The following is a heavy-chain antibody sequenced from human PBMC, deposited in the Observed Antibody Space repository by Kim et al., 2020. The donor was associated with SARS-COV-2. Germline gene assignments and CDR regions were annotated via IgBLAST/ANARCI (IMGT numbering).Heavy chain of an antibody. Sequence: GGSLRLFCAASGFIFSDYAMSWVRQAPGKGLEWLSGVSGSGHTTYYPDSEKGRFTISRDNSKNTLYLQINSLRVDDTAVYFCAKEGNIVATTDAFDLWG. CDR1: GFIFSDYA. CDR3: AKEGNIVATTDAFDL. V-gene: IGHV3-23*01. J-gene: IGHJ3*01. CDR2: VSGSGHTT. D-gene: IGHD5-12*01.